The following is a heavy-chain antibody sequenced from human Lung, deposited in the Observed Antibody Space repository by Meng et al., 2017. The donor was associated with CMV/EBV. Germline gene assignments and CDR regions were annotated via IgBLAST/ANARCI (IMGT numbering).Heavy chain of an antibody. J-gene: IGHJ6*02. CDR2: MNPNSGNT. D-gene: IGHD3-3*01. CDR1: GYTXTSYD. Sequence: ASXXVSXKASGYTXTSYDINWVRQATGQGLEWMGWMNPNSGNTGYAQKFQGRVTMTRNTSISTAYMELSSLRSEDTAVYYCARGLNGGLRFLEWLLRPYYYGMDVWXQGTTVTVSS. V-gene: IGHV1-8*01. CDR3: ARGLNGGLRFLEWLLRPYYYGMDV.